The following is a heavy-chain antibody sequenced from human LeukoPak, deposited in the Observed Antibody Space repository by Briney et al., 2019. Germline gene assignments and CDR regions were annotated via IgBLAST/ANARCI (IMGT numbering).Heavy chain of an antibody. CDR1: GYTFTGYY. CDR3: ARELYSSSSLDV. D-gene: IGHD6-6*01. J-gene: IGHJ6*02. V-gene: IGHV1-2*02. CDR2: INPNSGGT. Sequence: ASVKVSCTASGYTFTGYYMHWVRQAPGQGLEWMGWINPNSGGTNYAQKFQGRVTMTRDTSISTAYMELSRLRSDDTAVYYCARELYSSSSLDVWGQGTTATVSS.